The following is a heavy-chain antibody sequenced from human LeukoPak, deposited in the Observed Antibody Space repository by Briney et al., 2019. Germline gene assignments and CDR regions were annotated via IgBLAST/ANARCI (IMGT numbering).Heavy chain of an antibody. D-gene: IGHD6-13*01. Sequence: SETLSLTCAVYGGSFSGYYWSWIRQHPGKGLEWIGEINHSGSTNYNPSLKSRVTISVDTSKNQFSLKLSSVTAADTAVYYCARHPFPGDSSSWYFGYFDYWGQGTLVTVSS. J-gene: IGHJ4*02. V-gene: IGHV4-34*01. CDR2: INHSGST. CDR1: GGSFSGYY. CDR3: ARHPFPGDSSSWYFGYFDY.